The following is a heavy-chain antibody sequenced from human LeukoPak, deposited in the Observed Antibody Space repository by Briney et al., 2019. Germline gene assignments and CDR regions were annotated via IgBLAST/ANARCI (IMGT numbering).Heavy chain of an antibody. CDR1: GFTFSSYA. CDR3: ASIFGVVIGGFDP. Sequence: GRSLRLSCAASGFTFSSYAMHWVRQAPGKGLEWVAVISDDGTFTLYGDSVRGRFTISRDSSKNTLYLQMNSLRPEDTAVYYCASIFGVVIGGFDPWGQGTLVTVSS. D-gene: IGHD3-3*01. V-gene: IGHV3-30-3*01. J-gene: IGHJ5*02. CDR2: ISDDGTFT.